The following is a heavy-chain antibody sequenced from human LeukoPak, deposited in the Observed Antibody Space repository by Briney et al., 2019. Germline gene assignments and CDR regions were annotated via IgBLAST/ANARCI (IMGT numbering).Heavy chain of an antibody. V-gene: IGHV3-74*01. CDR3: ARGELTWAGGYYFDY. Sequence: GGSLRLSCAASGFTFSSYWMHWVRQAPGKGLVWVSRINTDGSSTSYADSVKGRFTISRDNAKNTLYLQMNSLRAEDTAVYYCARGELTWAGGYYFDYWGQGTLVTVSS. D-gene: IGHD1-26*01. CDR1: GFTFSSYW. CDR2: INTDGSST. J-gene: IGHJ4*02.